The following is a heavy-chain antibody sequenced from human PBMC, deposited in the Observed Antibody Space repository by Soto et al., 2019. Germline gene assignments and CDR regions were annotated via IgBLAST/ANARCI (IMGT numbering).Heavy chain of an antibody. CDR1: GGSINNYY. CDR2: THYSGTT. CDR3: ARVDHRGYFSVLTDF. J-gene: IGHJ4*02. D-gene: IGHD3-10*02. Sequence: NPSETLSLTCSVSGGSINNYYWTWIRQSPGKGLEWIGYTHYSGTTYSHPSLNSRVSISVDTSENQFSLSLSSLTAADTAVYYCARVDHRGYFSVLTDFWGQGILVTVSS. V-gene: IGHV4-59*12.